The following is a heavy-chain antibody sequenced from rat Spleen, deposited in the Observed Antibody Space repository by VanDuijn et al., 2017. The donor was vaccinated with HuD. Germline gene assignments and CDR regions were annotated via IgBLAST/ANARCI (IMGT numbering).Heavy chain of an antibody. Sequence: EVQLQESGPGLVKPSQSLSLTCSVTGYFITSNFWGWIRKFPGNKMEWIGHITYSGSTSYNPSLKSRISITRDTSKNQFFLQLNSVITEDTGTYYCVRSGTGWELRYFDYWGQGVMVTVSS. CDR3: VRSGTGWELRYFDY. D-gene: IGHD5-1*01. CDR1: GYFITSNF. CDR2: ITYSGST. J-gene: IGHJ2*01. V-gene: IGHV3-1*01.